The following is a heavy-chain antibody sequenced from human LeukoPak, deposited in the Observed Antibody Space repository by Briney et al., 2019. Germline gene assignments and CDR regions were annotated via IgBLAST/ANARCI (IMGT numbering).Heavy chain of an antibody. D-gene: IGHD5-18*01. CDR3: AITDTATATAYIDY. CDR2: INHSGST. J-gene: IGHJ4*02. CDR1: GGSFSGYY. Sequence: PSETLSLTCAVYGGSFSGYYWSWIRQPPGKGLEWIGEINHSGSTNYNPSLKRRGTISVDPSKNQFSLKLSSVTAADTAVYYCAITDTATATAYIDYWGQGTLVTVSS. V-gene: IGHV4-34*01.